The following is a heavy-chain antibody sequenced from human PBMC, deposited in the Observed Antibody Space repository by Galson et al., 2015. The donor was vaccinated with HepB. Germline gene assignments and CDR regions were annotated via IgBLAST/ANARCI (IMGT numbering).Heavy chain of an antibody. D-gene: IGHD3-10*01. Sequence: SLRLSCAASGLTFSIYAIHWVRQAPGKGLDWVAVIAYDGSNEFYADSVKGRFTISRDNSKKTVYLQMDSLRTEDTAVYYCARDRDYYGSLVHFDYWGRGTLVTVSS. CDR3: ARDRDYYGSLVHFDY. CDR1: GLTFSIYA. J-gene: IGHJ4*02. V-gene: IGHV3-30-3*01. CDR2: IAYDGSNE.